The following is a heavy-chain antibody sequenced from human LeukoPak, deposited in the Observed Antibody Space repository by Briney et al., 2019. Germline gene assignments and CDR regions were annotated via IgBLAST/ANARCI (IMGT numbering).Heavy chain of an antibody. CDR2: VSGGGGVT. CDR3: AKDFRIGYSAHFDY. D-gene: IGHD2-21*01. CDR1: GFTFSSYA. Sequence: QAGGSLRLSCAASGFTFSSYAMNWVRQAPGKGLEWVSAVSGGGGVTYYADSVKGRFTISRDNSKNTLYLQMDSLRGEDTAVYYCAKDFRIGYSAHFDYWGQGALVTVSS. J-gene: IGHJ4*02. V-gene: IGHV3-23*01.